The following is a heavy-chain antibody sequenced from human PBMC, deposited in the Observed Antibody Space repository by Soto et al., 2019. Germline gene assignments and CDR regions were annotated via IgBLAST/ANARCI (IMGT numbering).Heavy chain of an antibody. Sequence: KTSETLSLTCTVSGGSISISSYYWGCIRQPPGKGLEWIGSIYYSGISYYNPSLKSRVTISVDTSKNQFSLKLNSVTAADTAVYYCARPPTANLDAFEIWGQGTMVTVSS. CDR3: ARPPTANLDAFEI. CDR1: GGSISISSYY. CDR2: IYYSGIS. D-gene: IGHD7-27*01. J-gene: IGHJ3*02. V-gene: IGHV4-39*01.